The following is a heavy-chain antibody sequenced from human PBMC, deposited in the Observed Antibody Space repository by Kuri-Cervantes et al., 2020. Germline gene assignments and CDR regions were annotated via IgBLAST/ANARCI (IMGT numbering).Heavy chain of an antibody. CDR2: ISGSGGST. J-gene: IGHJ4*02. D-gene: IGHD2-2*01. Sequence: GESLKISCATSGFTFTSYAMTWVRQAPGKGLEWVSTISGSGGSTFYADSVKGRFTIPRDNSKDTLFLQLNSLRAEDTAVYSCARVMSVAPAAEFDFWGQGTLVTVSS. CDR1: GFTFTSYA. V-gene: IGHV3-23*01. CDR3: ARVMSVAPAAEFDF.